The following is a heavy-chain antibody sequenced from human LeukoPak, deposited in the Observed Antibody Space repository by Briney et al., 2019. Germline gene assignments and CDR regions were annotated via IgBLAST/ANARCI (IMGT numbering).Heavy chain of an antibody. CDR2: VSFDGNTK. CDR1: GFTFSSYA. Sequence: GGSLRLSCATSGFTFSSYAMHWVRQAPGKGLEWVAVVSFDGNTKDYADSVKGRFTISRDSSKNTLYLQMNSLRAEDTAVYYCARSGTAMVEETDAFDIWGQGTMVTVSS. J-gene: IGHJ3*02. D-gene: IGHD5-18*01. V-gene: IGHV3-30-3*01. CDR3: ARSGTAMVEETDAFDI.